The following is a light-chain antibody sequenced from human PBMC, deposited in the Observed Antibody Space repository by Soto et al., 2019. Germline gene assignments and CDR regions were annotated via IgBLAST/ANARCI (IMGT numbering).Light chain of an antibody. CDR1: ESVFYTSTNKFY. Sequence: DIVLTQSPDSLAVSLGERATIKCKSNESVFYTSTNKFYFAWYQQKPGQPPKLLIYWASTRESGVPDRFSGSGSGTDFTLTISSLQAEDVAVYYCQQYYNTPWTFGQGTKVYIK. CDR2: WAS. CDR3: QQYYNTPWT. V-gene: IGKV4-1*01. J-gene: IGKJ1*01.